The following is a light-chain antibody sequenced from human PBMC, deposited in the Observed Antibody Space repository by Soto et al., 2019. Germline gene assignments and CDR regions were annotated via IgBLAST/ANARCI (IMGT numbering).Light chain of an antibody. CDR1: QSISSW. CDR2: DAS. CDR3: QQYNSYPWT. J-gene: IGKJ1*01. V-gene: IGKV1-5*01. Sequence: DIQMTHSPSTLSASVGDRVTITCRASQSISSWLAWYQQKPGKAPKLLIYDASSLESGVPSRFSGSGSGKEFTLTISSLQPDDFATYYCQQYNSYPWTCGQGTKVDIK.